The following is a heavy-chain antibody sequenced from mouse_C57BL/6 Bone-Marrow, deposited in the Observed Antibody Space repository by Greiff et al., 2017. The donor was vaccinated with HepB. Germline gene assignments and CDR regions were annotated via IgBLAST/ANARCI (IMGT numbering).Heavy chain of an antibody. D-gene: IGHD2-14*01. Sequence: EVMLVESGGDLVKPGGSLKLPCVASGFTFSTSGMSWVRQTPDKRLEWVATINTGGTYTYYLDSVKGRFTISKDTARSTLFLQMSSLKSEDTGIYYCARDRFDYYFDYWRQGTTLTVSS. J-gene: IGHJ2*01. CDR3: ARDRFDYYFDY. CDR2: INTGGTYT. V-gene: IGHV5-6*01. CDR1: GFTFSTSG.